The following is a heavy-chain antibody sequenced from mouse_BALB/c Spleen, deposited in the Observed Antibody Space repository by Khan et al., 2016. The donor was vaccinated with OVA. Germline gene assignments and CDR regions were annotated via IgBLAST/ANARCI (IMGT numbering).Heavy chain of an antibody. V-gene: IGHV5-6-5*01. CDR2: ISSGDST. CDR3: ARDYWFAY. CDR1: GFTFSNYA. J-gene: IGHJ3*01. Sequence: EVELVESGGGLVKPGGSLKLSCAASGFTFSNYAMSWVRQSPEKRLEWVASISSGDSTYYPDSVKGRFTISRDNARNILYLQMSRLRSEATAMYYCARDYWFAYWGQGTLVTVAA.